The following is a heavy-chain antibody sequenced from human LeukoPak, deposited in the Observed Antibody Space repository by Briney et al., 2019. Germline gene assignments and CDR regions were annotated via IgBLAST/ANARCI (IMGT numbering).Heavy chain of an antibody. CDR3: ARELVSQVGATTYAFDI. V-gene: IGHV1-69*06. CDR2: IIPIFGTA. D-gene: IGHD1-26*01. CDR1: GGTFSSYA. J-gene: IGHJ3*02. Sequence: SVKVSCKASGGTFSSYAISWVRQAPGQGLEWMGGIIPIFGTANYAQKFQGRVTITADKSTSTAYMELSSLRSEDTAVYYCARELVSQVGATTYAFDIWGQGTMVTVSS.